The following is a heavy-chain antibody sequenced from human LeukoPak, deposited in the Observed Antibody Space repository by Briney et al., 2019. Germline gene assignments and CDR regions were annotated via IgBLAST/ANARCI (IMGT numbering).Heavy chain of an antibody. J-gene: IGHJ5*02. CDR3: AGTHIVVVPAAMIWNNWFDP. V-gene: IGHV4-4*02. D-gene: IGHD2-2*01. Sequence: TPSGTLSLTCAVSGGSISSSNWWSWVRQPPGKGLAWIGEIYHSGSTNYNPSLKSRVTISVDKSKNQFSLKLSSVTAADTAVYYCAGTHIVVVPAAMIWNNWFDPWGQGTLVTVSS. CDR1: GGSISSSNW. CDR2: IYHSGST.